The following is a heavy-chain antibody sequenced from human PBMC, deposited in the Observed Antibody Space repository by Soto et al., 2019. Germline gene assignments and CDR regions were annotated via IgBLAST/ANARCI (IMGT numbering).Heavy chain of an antibody. D-gene: IGHD2-2*01. Sequence: QVQLQESGPGLVKPSQTLSLACTVSGGSVSCGGYYWSWIRQHPGKGLEWIEYIYHSGTTYYNPSLKSRVTISVDTSKNQFSLKLTSVTAADTAVYYCPRVSGNQLLGWFDPLGQGTLVTVSS. V-gene: IGHV4-31*03. CDR1: GGSVSCGGYY. CDR2: IYHSGTT. CDR3: PRVSGNQLLGWFDP. J-gene: IGHJ5*02.